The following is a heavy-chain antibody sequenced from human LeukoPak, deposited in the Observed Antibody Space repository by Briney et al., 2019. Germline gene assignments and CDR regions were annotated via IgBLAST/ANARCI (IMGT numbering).Heavy chain of an antibody. CDR1: GFTFSEYG. J-gene: IGHJ6*04. CDR2: IRYDGSNK. Sequence: GGSLRLPCAASGFTFSEYGMHWVRQAPGKGLEWVGFIRYDGSNKYYGDSVKGRFTMSRDNSKNTLYLQMNSLRAEDTALYFCAKDSFGESSYTTVWGKEHAVTLSS. CDR3: AKDSFGESSYTTV. D-gene: IGHD3-10*01. V-gene: IGHV3-30*02.